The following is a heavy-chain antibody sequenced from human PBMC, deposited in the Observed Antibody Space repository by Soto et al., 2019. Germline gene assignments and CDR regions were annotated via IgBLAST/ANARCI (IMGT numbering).Heavy chain of an antibody. CDR3: AKNGQPPYYYYAMDV. CDR2: ISDYNGDT. J-gene: IGHJ6*02. D-gene: IGHD2-8*01. Sequence: QGQLVQSGAEVKKPGASVKVSCKASGYTFTRYGISWVRQAPGQGLEWMGWISDYNGDTNYAQKFQGRVTMTIDTSTSTAYMERRSLTSDDTAVYYCAKNGQPPYYYYAMDVWGQGTTVTVSS. V-gene: IGHV1-18*01. CDR1: GYTFTRYG.